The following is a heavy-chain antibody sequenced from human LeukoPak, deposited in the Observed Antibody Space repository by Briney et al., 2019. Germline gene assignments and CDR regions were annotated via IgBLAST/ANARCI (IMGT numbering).Heavy chain of an antibody. CDR3: ARVQRGGAARPDSSRPRGFDP. Sequence: PSETLSLTCTVSGGSISSSSYYWGWIRQPPGKGLEWIGTFYYSGSTYYNPSLKSRVTISVDTSKNQFSLKLSSVTAADTAVYYCARVQRGGAARPDSSRPRGFDPWGQGTLVTVSS. CDR2: FYYSGST. CDR1: GGSISSSSYY. J-gene: IGHJ5*02. V-gene: IGHV4-39*01. D-gene: IGHD6-6*01.